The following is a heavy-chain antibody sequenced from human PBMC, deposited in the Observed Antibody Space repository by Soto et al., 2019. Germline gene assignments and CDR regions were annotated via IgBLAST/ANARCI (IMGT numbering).Heavy chain of an antibody. D-gene: IGHD5-12*01. Sequence: LPRTGAGHGGYFSDYYWSWIRQPQGKGLEWIGEINHSGSTNYNPSLKSRVTISVDTSKNQFSLKLSSVTAADTAVYYCARGGSSYGYWYYFDYWGQGTLVTVSS. J-gene: IGHJ4*02. CDR1: GGYFSDYY. CDR2: INHSGST. V-gene: IGHV4-34*01. CDR3: ARGGSSYGYWYYFDY.